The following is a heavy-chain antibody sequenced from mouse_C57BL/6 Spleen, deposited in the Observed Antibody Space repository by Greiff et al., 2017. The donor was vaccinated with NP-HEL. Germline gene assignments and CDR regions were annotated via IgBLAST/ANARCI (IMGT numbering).Heavy chain of an antibody. CDR3: ARMRDDYDGVYAMDY. CDR1: GYAFSSYW. CDR2: IYPGDGDT. Sequence: VQLQQSGAELVKPGASVKISCKASGYAFSSYWMNWVKQRPGKGLEWIGQIYPGDGDTNYNGKFKGKATLTADKSSSTAYMQLSSLTSEDSAVYYCARMRDDYDGVYAMDYWGQGTSVTVSS. J-gene: IGHJ4*01. V-gene: IGHV1-80*01. D-gene: IGHD2-4*01.